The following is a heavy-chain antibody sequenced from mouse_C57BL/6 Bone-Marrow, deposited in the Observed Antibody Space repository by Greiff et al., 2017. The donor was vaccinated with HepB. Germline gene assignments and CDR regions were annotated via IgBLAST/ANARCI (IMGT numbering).Heavy chain of an antibody. CDR2: IDPSDSYT. J-gene: IGHJ4*01. CDR1: GYTFTSYW. CDR3: ARCTTVAMDY. V-gene: IGHV1-69*01. D-gene: IGHD1-1*01. Sequence: QVQLKESGAELVMPGASVKLSCTASGYTFTSYWMHWVKQRPGQGLEWIGEIDPSDSYTNYNQKFKGKSTLTVDKSSSTAYMQLSSLISEDSAVYYCARCTTVAMDYWGQGTSVTVSS.